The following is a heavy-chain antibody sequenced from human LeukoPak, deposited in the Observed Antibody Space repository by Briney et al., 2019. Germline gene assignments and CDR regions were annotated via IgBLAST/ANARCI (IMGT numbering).Heavy chain of an antibody. CDR1: GGTFSSYA. Sequence: SVNASCKASGGTFSSYAISWVRQAPGQGLEWMGGIIPIFGTANYAQKFQGRVTITADESTSTAYMELSSLRSEDTAVYYCARDHRSYCSGGSCYRYYYYGMDVWGQGTTVTVSS. D-gene: IGHD2-15*01. J-gene: IGHJ6*02. CDR3: ARDHRSYCSGGSCYRYYYYGMDV. V-gene: IGHV1-69*13. CDR2: IIPIFGTA.